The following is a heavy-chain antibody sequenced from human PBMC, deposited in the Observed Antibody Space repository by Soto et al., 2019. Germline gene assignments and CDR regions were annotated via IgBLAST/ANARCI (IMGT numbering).Heavy chain of an antibody. J-gene: IGHJ6*02. D-gene: IGHD6-25*01. CDR1: GVSISSGCYN. Sequence: SETLTLTCSVSGVSISSGCYNWVWKGQPTGKGQEWIGNIYYSGNTYYNPSLKSRLIISIDTSKNEFSLKVGSVTAADAAVYYCASDSRGRRDVGTQCTTDT. V-gene: IGHV4-30-4*01. CDR2: IYYSGNT. CDR3: ASDSRGRRDV.